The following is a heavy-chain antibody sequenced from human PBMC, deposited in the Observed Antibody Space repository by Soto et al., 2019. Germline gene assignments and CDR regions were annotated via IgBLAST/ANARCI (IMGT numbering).Heavy chain of an antibody. CDR1: GGSFSGYY. D-gene: IGHD3-10*01. J-gene: IGHJ6*02. CDR2: INHSGST. V-gene: IGHV4-34*01. Sequence: QVQLQQWGAGLLKPSETLSLTCAVYGGSFSGYYWSWIGQPPGKGLEGIGEINHSGSTNYNPSDRRRVTISVDTARNQFYLKLNSVTAGQTAAYYCARGLGLFRRVSSRGYGGLDVGGEGSTVT. CDR3: ARGLGLFRRVSSRGYGGLDV.